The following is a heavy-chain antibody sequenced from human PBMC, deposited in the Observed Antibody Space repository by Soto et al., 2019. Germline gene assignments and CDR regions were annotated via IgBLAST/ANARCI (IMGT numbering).Heavy chain of an antibody. CDR1: AGSMSGYY. D-gene: IGHD3-10*01. Sequence: SETLSLTCSVSAGSMSGYYWAWIRQPPGKGLEWIGYIYSGGSTFYNPSLKSRVTISLDTSKKRFSLRLTSVTPADTALYYCDRAQFYSGSGNYYNLMFDTWGQGTQVTVSS. V-gene: IGHV4-59*01. CDR3: DRAQFYSGSGNYYNLMFDT. CDR2: IYSGGST. J-gene: IGHJ5*02.